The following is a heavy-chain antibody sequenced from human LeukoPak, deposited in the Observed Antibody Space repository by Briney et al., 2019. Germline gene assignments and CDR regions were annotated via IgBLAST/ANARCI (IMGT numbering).Heavy chain of an antibody. CDR3: ARDLYSSGWYGVDY. D-gene: IGHD6-19*01. V-gene: IGHV3-30*04. Sequence: GRSLRLSCAASGFTFSSYAMHWVRQAPGKGLEWVAVISYDGSNKYYADSVKGRFTISRDNSKNTLYLQMSSVRAEDTAVYYCARDLYSSGWYGVDYWGQGTLVTVSS. CDR1: GFTFSSYA. CDR2: ISYDGSNK. J-gene: IGHJ4*02.